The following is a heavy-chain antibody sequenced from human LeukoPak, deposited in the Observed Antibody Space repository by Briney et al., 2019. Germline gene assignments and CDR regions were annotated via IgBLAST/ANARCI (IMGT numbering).Heavy chain of an antibody. J-gene: IGHJ4*02. D-gene: IGHD3-10*02. V-gene: IGHV3-9*03. Sequence: GRSLRLSCAASGFTFDDYAMHWVRQAPGKGLEWFSGISWNSGSIGYADSVKGRFSISRDNAKNSLYLQMNSLRAEDMALYYCAKDEITNDMSGTFDYWGQGTLVTVSS. CDR1: GFTFDDYA. CDR3: AKDEITNDMSGTFDY. CDR2: ISWNSGSI.